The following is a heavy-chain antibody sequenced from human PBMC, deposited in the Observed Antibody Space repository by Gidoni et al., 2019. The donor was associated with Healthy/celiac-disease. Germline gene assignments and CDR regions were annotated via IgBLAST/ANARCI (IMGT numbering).Heavy chain of an antibody. V-gene: IGHV1-18*01. CDR2: ISAYNGNT. D-gene: IGHD6-13*01. CDR1: GYTFTSYG. Sequence: QVQLVQSGAEVKKPGASVKVSCKASGYTFTSYGISWVRQAPGQGLEWMGWISAYNGNTNYAQKLQGRVTMTTDTSTSTAYMELRSLRSDDTAVYYCAREDQRQARPGAAARYFDLWGRGTLVTVSS. J-gene: IGHJ2*01. CDR3: AREDQRQARPGAAARYFDL.